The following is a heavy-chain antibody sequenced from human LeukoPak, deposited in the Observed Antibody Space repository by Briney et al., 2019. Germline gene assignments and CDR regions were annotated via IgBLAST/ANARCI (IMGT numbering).Heavy chain of an antibody. Sequence: GGSLRLSCAASGFTFSSYAMHWVRQAPGKGLEWVAVISYDGSNKYYADSVKGRFTISRDNSKNTLYLQINSLRAEDTAVYYCASPYYYDSSGYYYGTDYWGQGTLVTVSS. J-gene: IGHJ4*02. CDR3: ASPYYYDSSGYYYGTDY. CDR2: ISYDGSNK. V-gene: IGHV3-30-3*01. CDR1: GFTFSSYA. D-gene: IGHD3-22*01.